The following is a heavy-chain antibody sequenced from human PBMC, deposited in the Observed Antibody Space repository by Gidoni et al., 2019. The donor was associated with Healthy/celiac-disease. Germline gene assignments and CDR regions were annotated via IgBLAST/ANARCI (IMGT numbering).Heavy chain of an antibody. CDR1: GFTFSSYG. Sequence: QVQLVESGGGVVQPGRSLRLSCAASGFTFSSYGMHWVRQAPGKGLEWVAVISYDGSNKYYADSVKGRFTISRDNSKNTLYLQMNSLRAEDTAVYYCAKIAGTSGYFDYWGQGTLVTVSS. V-gene: IGHV3-30*18. CDR2: ISYDGSNK. J-gene: IGHJ4*02. D-gene: IGHD6-13*01. CDR3: AKIAGTSGYFDY.